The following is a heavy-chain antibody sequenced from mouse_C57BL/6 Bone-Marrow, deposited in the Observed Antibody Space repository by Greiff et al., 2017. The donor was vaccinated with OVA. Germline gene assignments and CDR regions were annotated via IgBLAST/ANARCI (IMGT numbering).Heavy chain of an antibody. Sequence: EVKLQESGPELVKPGASVKMSCKASGYTFTDYNMHWVKQSHGKSLEWIGYINPNNGGTSYNQKFKGKATLTVNKSSSTAYMELRSLTSEDSAVYYCARYYGSSYRYFDYWGQGTTLTVSS. D-gene: IGHD1-1*01. CDR1: GYTFTDYN. CDR2: INPNNGGT. V-gene: IGHV1-22*01. CDR3: ARYYGSSYRYFDY. J-gene: IGHJ2*01.